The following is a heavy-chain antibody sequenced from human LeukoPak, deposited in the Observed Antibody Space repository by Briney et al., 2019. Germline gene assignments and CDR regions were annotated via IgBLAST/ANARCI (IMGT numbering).Heavy chain of an antibody. CDR1: GYSISSGYY. V-gene: IGHV4-38-2*02. CDR2: IFHSGKT. D-gene: IGHD3-10*01. Sequence: SETLSLTCTVSGYSISSGYYWGWLRQPPGKGLEWIGSIFHSGKTYYNPSLKSRVTISVDTSKNQFSLKLNSVTAADTAVYYCARGGYYGSGNDFRFDPWGQGTLVTVSS. J-gene: IGHJ5*02. CDR3: ARGGYYGSGNDFRFDP.